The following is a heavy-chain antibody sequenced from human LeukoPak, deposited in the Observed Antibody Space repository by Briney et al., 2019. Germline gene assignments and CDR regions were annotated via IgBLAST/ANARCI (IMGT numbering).Heavy chain of an antibody. CDR3: AGHDLTLNAFDM. D-gene: IGHD1-14*01. CDR1: GFTFSSYA. J-gene: IGHJ3*02. Sequence: TGGSLRLSCAASGFTFSSYAMSWVRQAPGKGLEWVSSISSSSSDIYYADSVKGRFTISRDNAKKSLYLQMISLRAEDTAVYYCAGHDLTLNAFDMWGQGTMVTVSP. CDR2: ISSSSSDI. V-gene: IGHV3-21*01.